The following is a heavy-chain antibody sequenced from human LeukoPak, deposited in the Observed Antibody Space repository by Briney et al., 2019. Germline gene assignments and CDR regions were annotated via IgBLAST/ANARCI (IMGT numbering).Heavy chain of an antibody. Sequence: GGSLRLSCAASGFTFSTYAMSWVRQAPGKGLEWVSGISGSGGGTYYADSVKGRFTISRDNFKNTLYLQMNSLRVEDTAVYYCAREGYDGSGYALDCWGQGTLVTVSS. CDR2: ISGSGGGT. V-gene: IGHV3-23*01. J-gene: IGHJ4*02. CDR1: GFTFSTYA. D-gene: IGHD3-22*01. CDR3: AREGYDGSGYALDC.